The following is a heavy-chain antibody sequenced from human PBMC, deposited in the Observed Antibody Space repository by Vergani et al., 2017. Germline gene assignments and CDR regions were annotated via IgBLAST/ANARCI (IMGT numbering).Heavy chain of an antibody. D-gene: IGHD1-1*01. Sequence: QVHLVESGGGVVQPGRSLRLSCVVSGFTSSYYGMHWVRQAPGKGLEWVAVISYDGTQKYYADSVKGRFTISRDNSKSTLYLQMNSLRTEDTAVYYCATKSXGTPGCHIGYFREWGQGTLVTVSS. CDR2: ISYDGTQK. J-gene: IGHJ1*01. CDR1: GFTSSYYG. V-gene: IGHV3-30*03. CDR3: ATKSXGTPGCHIGYFRE.